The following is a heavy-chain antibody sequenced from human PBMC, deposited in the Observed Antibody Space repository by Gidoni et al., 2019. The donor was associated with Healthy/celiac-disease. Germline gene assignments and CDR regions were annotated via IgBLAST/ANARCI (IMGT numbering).Heavy chain of an antibody. CDR1: GFTFSSYA. CDR2: ISYDGSNK. D-gene: IGHD3-10*01. J-gene: IGHJ6*03. CDR3: ARDRYYGSGEVGYYYYYMDV. Sequence: GFTFSSYAMHWVRQAPGKGLEWVAVISYDGSNKYYADSVKGRFTISRDNSKNTLYLQMNSLRAEDTAVYYCARDRYYGSGEVGYYYYYMDVWGKGTTVTVSS. V-gene: IGHV3-30-3*01.